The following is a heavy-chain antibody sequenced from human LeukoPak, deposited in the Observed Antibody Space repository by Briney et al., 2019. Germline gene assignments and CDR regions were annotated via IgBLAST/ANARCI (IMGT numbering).Heavy chain of an antibody. D-gene: IGHD3-3*01. CDR2: IYSTGST. V-gene: IGHV4-4*07. CDR3: ARDLGFWSGPDY. J-gene: IGHJ4*02. Sequence: SETLSLTCTVSGGSISSYYWSWMRQPAGKGLQWIGRIYSTGSTNYNPSLKSRVTMSVDTSKNHFSLRLSSVTAADTAVYYCARDLGFWSGPDYWGQGTLVTVSS. CDR1: GGSISSYY.